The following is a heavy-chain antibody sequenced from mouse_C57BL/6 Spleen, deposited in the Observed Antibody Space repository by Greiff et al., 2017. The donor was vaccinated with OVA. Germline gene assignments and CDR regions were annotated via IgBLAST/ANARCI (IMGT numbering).Heavy chain of an antibody. D-gene: IGHD1-2*01. CDR1: GYTFTSYT. CDR3: AKITTASYAMDW. CDR2: INPSSGYT. V-gene: IGHV1-4*01. Sequence: QVQLQQSGAELARPGASVKMSCKASGYTFTSYTMHWVKQRPGQGLEWIGYINPSSGYTKYNQKFKDKATLTADKSSSTAYMQLSSLTSEDSAVYYCAKITTASYAMDWWGKGTSVTVSS. J-gene: IGHJ4*01.